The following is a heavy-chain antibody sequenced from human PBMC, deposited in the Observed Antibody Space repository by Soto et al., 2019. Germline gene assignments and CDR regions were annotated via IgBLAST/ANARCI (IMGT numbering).Heavy chain of an antibody. J-gene: IGHJ6*02. CDR2: IYHSGNT. V-gene: IGHV4-31*03. CDR3: ARGQRFLEWFSGAYYYGMDV. CDR1: GGSITTGGSY. Sequence: SETLSLTCTVSGGSITTGGSYWSWIRQHPGKGLEWIGNIYHSGNTYYNPSLKSRLTISVDTSKNHFSLMVDSVTAADTAVYYCARGQRFLEWFSGAYYYGMDVWGQGATVTVSS. D-gene: IGHD3-3*01.